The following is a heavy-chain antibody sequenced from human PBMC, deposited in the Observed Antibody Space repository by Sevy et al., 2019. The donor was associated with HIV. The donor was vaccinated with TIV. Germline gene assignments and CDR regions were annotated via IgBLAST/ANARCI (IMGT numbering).Heavy chain of an antibody. CDR2: ISFSSNYT. J-gene: IGHJ4*02. D-gene: IGHD1-26*01. V-gene: IGHV3-11*06. CDR1: GFTFSDYY. CDR3: ARGLVGANLGTDY. Sequence: GFLRLSCSASGFTFSDYYMNWIRQAPGKGLEWISYISFSSNYTMYADSVTGRFTISRDNAKNSLYLQMNSLRAEDTAVYYCARGLVGANLGTDYWGQGSLVTVSS.